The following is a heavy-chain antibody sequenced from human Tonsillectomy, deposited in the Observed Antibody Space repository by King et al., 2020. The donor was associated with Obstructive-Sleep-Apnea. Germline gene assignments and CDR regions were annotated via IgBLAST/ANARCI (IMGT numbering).Heavy chain of an antibody. Sequence: QLVQSGGVVVQPGGSLRLSCAASGFTFDDYAMHWVRQAPGKGLEWVSLISWDGGSTYYADSVKGRFTISRDNSKNSLYLQMNSLRAEDTALYYCAKYTYCGGNGYSPSRTSDYYYGVDVCGQGTTVTVSS. J-gene: IGHJ6*02. V-gene: IGHV3-43D*03. CDR2: ISWDGGST. CDR3: AKYTYCGGNGYSPSRTSDYYYGVDV. CDR1: GFTFDDYA. D-gene: IGHD2-21*02.